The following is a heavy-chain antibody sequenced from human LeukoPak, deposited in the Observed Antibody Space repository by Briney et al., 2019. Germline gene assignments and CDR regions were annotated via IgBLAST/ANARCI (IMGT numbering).Heavy chain of an antibody. CDR1: GGSLSNYA. CDR2: IIPIFGTP. Sequence: SVKVSCKASGGSLSNYAINWVRQAPGQGPEWMGGIIPIFGTPKYVQRFQGRVTITADEPTSTAYMELRSLTSEDTAVYYCARGLNHNDRPTDAFDIWGQGTRVTVSS. V-gene: IGHV1-69*13. CDR3: ARGLNHNDRPTDAFDI. J-gene: IGHJ3*02. D-gene: IGHD3-22*01.